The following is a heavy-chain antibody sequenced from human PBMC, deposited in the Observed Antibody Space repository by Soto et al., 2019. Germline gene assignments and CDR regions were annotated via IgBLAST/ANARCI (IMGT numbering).Heavy chain of an antibody. Sequence: QVQLVESGGGVVQPGGSLRLSCAASGFTFSSYCMHWVRQAPGKGLEWVAVIWYDGSNKDYADSVKGRFTISRDNSKNTLYLQMNSLRAEDTAVYYCARGPLGGSWYNGWFDPWGQGTLVTVSS. J-gene: IGHJ5*02. V-gene: IGHV3-33*01. CDR1: GFTFSSYC. CDR3: ARGPLGGSWYNGWFDP. D-gene: IGHD6-13*01. CDR2: IWYDGSNK.